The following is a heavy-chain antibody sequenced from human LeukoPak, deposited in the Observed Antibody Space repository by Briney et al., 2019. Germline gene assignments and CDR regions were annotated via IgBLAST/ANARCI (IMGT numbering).Heavy chain of an antibody. CDR3: ARDGAGMTGTGLDY. V-gene: IGHV4-61*08. J-gene: IGHJ4*02. Sequence: PSETLSLTCTVSGGSVSSAGYYWSWIRQPPGKGLEWIGYIYYSGSTKYNPSLKSRVTMSVDTSKNQFSLKLSSVTAADTAVYYCARDGAGMTGTGLDYWGQGILATVSS. D-gene: IGHD3-9*01. CDR2: IYYSGST. CDR1: GGSVSSAGYY.